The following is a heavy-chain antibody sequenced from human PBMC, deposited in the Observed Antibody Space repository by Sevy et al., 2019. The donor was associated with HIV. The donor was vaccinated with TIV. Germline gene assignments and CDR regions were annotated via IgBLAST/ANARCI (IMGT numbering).Heavy chain of an antibody. D-gene: IGHD2-15*01. CDR2: IYPGDSDT. V-gene: IGHV5-51*01. J-gene: IGHJ4*02. CDR1: GYSFTSYW. CDR3: ARHTIYCSGGSCYSDYYFDY. Sequence: GESLKISCKGSGYSFTSYWIGWVRQMPGKGLVWMGIIYPGDSDTRYSPSFQGQVTISADKSISTAYLQWSSLKASDTAMYYCARHTIYCSGGSCYSDYYFDYWGQGTLVTVSS.